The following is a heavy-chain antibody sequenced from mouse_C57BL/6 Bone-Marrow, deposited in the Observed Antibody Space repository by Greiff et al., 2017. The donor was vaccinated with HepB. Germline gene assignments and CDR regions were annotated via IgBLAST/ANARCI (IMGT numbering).Heavy chain of an antibody. Sequence: QVQLKQPGAELVMPGASVKLSCKASGYTFTSYWMQWVKQRPGQGLEWIGEIDPSDSYTNYNQKFKGKSTLTVDKSSSTAYMQPSSLTSEDSAVYYCARAETAQASYYFDYWGQGTTLTGSS. CDR3: ARAETAQASYYFDY. CDR2: IDPSDSYT. J-gene: IGHJ2*01. CDR1: GYTFTSYW. D-gene: IGHD3-2*02. V-gene: IGHV1-69*01.